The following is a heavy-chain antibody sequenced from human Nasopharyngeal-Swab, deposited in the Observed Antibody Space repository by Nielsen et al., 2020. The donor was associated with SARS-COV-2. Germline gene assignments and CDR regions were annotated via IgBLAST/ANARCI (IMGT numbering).Heavy chain of an antibody. J-gene: IGHJ5*02. CDR3: ARDRSVGYCSGGSCYSGFDQ. CDR1: GYTFTSYV. D-gene: IGHD2-15*01. CDR2: VNAANGNT. V-gene: IGHV1-3*01. Sequence: ASVKVSCKAYGYTFTSYVMHWVRQAPGQSLEWMCWVNAANGNTKYSQKFRDRVTIVRETSAKIAYMELSSLRSEDTAVYYCARDRSVGYCSGGSCYSGFDQWGQGTLVTVSS.